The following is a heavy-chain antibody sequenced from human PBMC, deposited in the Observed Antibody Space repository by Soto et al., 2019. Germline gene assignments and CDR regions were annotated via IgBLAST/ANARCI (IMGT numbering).Heavy chain of an antibody. V-gene: IGHV4-59*01. J-gene: IGHJ4*02. CDR1: GISISSYY. Sequence: SETLSLTCSFSGISISSYYWTWIRHPPGTRLEXIGYIYYNWTIHDNPSLKSRVTISVDTSKNQFFLMLNSVTAADTAVYFCATSFGGNLLDYWGQGTLVTVSS. CDR3: ATSFGGNLLDY. D-gene: IGHD2-21*02. CDR2: IYYNWTI.